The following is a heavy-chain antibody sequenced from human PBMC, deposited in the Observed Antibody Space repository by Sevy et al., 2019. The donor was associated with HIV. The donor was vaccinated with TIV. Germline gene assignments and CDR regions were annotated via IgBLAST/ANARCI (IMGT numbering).Heavy chain of an antibody. CDR2: IRYDGSDK. CDR1: GFTFSNFG. CDR3: AKDLAGPGRRYFDY. D-gene: IGHD6-13*01. Sequence: GGSLRLSCTASGFTFSNFGMHWVRQVPGKGLEWVTFIRYDGSDKYYAASVKGRFTISRDDSKNTLFLQMDSLRPEDTAIYYCAKDLAGPGRRYFDYWSKGTLVTVSS. J-gene: IGHJ4*02. V-gene: IGHV3-30*02.